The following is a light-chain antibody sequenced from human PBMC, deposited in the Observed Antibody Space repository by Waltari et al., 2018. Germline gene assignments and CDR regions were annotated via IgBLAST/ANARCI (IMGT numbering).Light chain of an antibody. CDR1: SAALGDLNY. CDR2: AVS. Sequence: QSALTQPRSVSGSPGQSVTISCTGPSAALGDLNYVSWYQEQPGKAPSLTIYAVSERPPGVPDRFSASKSGNTASLTISGLQAEDEGSYHCCSRAGSSVVFGGGTKLTVL. J-gene: IGLJ2*01. CDR3: CSRAGSSVV. V-gene: IGLV2-11*01.